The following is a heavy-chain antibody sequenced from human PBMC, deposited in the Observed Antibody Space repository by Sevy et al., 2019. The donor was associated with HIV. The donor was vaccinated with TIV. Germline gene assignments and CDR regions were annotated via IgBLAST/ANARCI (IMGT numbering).Heavy chain of an antibody. CDR1: GFTFDDYT. V-gene: IGHV3-30-3*01. D-gene: IGHD2-21*02. Sequence: GGSLRLSCAASGFTFDDYTMHWVRQAPGKGLEWVALISYSGTNKYYADSVKGRFTISRDDSKNTAYLQMNNLRTDDTAVYYCARVAVEYCTDDCYHRFDYWGQGTQVTVSS. CDR3: ARVAVEYCTDDCYHRFDY. J-gene: IGHJ4*02. CDR2: ISYSGTNK.